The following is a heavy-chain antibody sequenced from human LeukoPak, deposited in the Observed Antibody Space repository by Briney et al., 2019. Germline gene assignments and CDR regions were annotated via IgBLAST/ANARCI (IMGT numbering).Heavy chain of an antibody. D-gene: IGHD3-10*01. CDR1: GGSISSYY. CDR2: IYYSGST. V-gene: IGHV4-59*12. CDR3: ATDRARGGDSFDY. Sequence: SETLSLTCTVSGGSISSYYWSWIRQPPGKGLEWIGYIYYSGSTYYNPSLKSRVTISGDTSKNQFSLNLSSVTAADTAVYYCATDRARGGDSFDYWGQGTLDTVSS. J-gene: IGHJ4*02.